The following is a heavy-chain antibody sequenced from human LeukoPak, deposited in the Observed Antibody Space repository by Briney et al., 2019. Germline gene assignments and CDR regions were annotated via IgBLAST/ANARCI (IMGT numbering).Heavy chain of an antibody. Sequence: GGSLRLSCEASGFTFSSYGMHWVGQAPGKGLEGVAVIGYDGSNKYYADSVKGRFTISRDNSKNTLYLQMNSLRAEDTAVYYCARDVITGTTNWFDPWGQGTLVTVSS. CDR3: ARDVITGTTNWFDP. J-gene: IGHJ5*02. CDR2: IGYDGSNK. D-gene: IGHD1-14*01. V-gene: IGHV3-33*01. CDR1: GFTFSSYG.